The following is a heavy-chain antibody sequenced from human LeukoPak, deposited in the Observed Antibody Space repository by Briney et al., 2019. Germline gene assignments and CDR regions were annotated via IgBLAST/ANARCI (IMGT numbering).Heavy chain of an antibody. J-gene: IGHJ4*02. D-gene: IGHD6-13*01. CDR2: MNQDGSEK. CDR1: GLSFGSYW. Sequence: GSLRLSCAASGLSFGSYWMNWVRQAPGKGLEWVANMNQDGSEKNYVDSVKGRFTISRDNTKKSLYLQMNSLRAEDTAVYHCASLRMAAVDTGVDYWGQGTLVTVSS. V-gene: IGHV3-7*03. CDR3: ASLRMAAVDTGVDY.